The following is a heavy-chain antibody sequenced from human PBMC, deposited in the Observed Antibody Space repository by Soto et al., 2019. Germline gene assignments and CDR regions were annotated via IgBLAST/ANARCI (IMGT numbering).Heavy chain of an antibody. CDR2: INSDVSST. CDR1: GFTFSSYW. Sequence: PGGSLRLSCAASGFTFSSYWMHWVRQAPGKGLVWVSRINSDVSSTSYADSVKGRFTISRDNAKNTLYLQMNSLRAEDTAVYYWASDPLRQLGTGTYWGQVTLATVSS. D-gene: IGHD6-13*01. J-gene: IGHJ4*02. V-gene: IGHV3-74*01. CDR3: ASDPLRQLGTGTY.